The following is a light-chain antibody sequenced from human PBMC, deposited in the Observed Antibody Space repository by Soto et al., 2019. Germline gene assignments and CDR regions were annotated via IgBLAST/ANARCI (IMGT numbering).Light chain of an antibody. V-gene: IGLV2-14*01. CDR3: SSYTSSTTLI. J-gene: IGLJ2*01. CDR1: SSDIGGYNY. CDR2: NVS. Sequence: QSALTQPASVSGSPGQSITISCTGTSSDIGGYNYVSWYQQNPGKAPKLMIYNVSNRPSGVSNLFSASKSGNTASLTISGLQAEDEADYYCSSYTSSTTLIFGGGTKLTVL.